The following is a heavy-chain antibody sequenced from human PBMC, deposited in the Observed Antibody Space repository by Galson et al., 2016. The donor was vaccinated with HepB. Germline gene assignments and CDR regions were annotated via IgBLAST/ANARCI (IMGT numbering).Heavy chain of an antibody. V-gene: IGHV1-69*13. Sequence: SVKVSCKASGGTFSRFAISWVRQAPGQGLEWMGGMIPMLATAHYAQRFQGRVTVSADESTSTAYIELSSLRSDYTAVYYCARSFWGKYETGYYHYALDVWGQGTTVTVSS. J-gene: IGHJ6*02. CDR1: GGTFSRFA. CDR2: MIPMLATA. CDR3: ARSFWGKYETGYYHYALDV. D-gene: IGHD3-16*01.